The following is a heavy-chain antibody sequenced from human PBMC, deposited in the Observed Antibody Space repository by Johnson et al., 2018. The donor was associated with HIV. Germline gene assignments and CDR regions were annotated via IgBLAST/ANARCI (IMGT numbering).Heavy chain of an antibody. CDR1: GFTFSSYA. V-gene: IGHV3-30-3*01. D-gene: IGHD2-15*01. Sequence: QVQLVESGGGVVQPGRSLRLSCAASGFTFSSYAMHWVRQAPGKGLEWVAVISYDGSNEYFADSVKGRLPISRDNCKNTLYLQMNSLRAEDRAVYYCARDGRYCSGGSCLDAFDIWGQGTMVTVSS. CDR2: ISYDGSNE. J-gene: IGHJ3*02. CDR3: ARDGRYCSGGSCLDAFDI.